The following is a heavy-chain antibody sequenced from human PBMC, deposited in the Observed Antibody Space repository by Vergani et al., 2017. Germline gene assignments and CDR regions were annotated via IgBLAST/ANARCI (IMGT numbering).Heavy chain of an antibody. V-gene: IGHV4-30-4*01. CDR1: GGSISSGDYF. CDR3: GRVADFYGLGSRLLDL. CDR2: ISNTGRT. J-gene: IGHJ5*02. D-gene: IGHD3-10*01. Sequence: QVQLQESGPGLVKPSQTLSLTCTVSGGSISSGDYFWSWIRQSPGKGLEWIGYISNTGRTSYNPSLKSRVSISVDTSKNQFSLQMRSLTAADTAVYYCGRVADFYGLGSRLLDLWGQGILVTVSS.